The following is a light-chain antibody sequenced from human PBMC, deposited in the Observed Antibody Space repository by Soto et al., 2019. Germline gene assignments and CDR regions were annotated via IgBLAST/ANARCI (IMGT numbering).Light chain of an antibody. CDR2: EVS. CDR3: SSYSISTAYL. CDR1: SSDVGGYYY. Sequence: HSVLTQPASVSGSPGQSITISCTGTSSDVGGYYYVSWYQLHPGKAPKLMVFEVSNRPSGVSYRFSGSKSGNTASLTISGLQAEDEADYFCSSYSISTAYLFGTGTKVNVL. J-gene: IGLJ1*01. V-gene: IGLV2-14*01.